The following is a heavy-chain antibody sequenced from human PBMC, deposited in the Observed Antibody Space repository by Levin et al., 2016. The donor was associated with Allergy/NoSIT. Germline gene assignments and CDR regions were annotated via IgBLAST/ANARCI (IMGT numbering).Heavy chain of an antibody. V-gene: IGHV4-31*02. CDR3: ATTGVTTYDYYYGMDV. Sequence: WIRQPPGKGLEWIGYIYYSGSTYYNPSLKSRVTISVDTSKNQFSLKLSSVTAADTAVYYCATTGVTTYDYYYGMDVWGQGTTVTVSS. J-gene: IGHJ6*02. D-gene: IGHD4-17*01. CDR2: IYYSGST.